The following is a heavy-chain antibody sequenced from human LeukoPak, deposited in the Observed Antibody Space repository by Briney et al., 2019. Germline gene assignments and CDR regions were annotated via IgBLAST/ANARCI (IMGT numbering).Heavy chain of an antibody. CDR2: IYHSGST. CDR1: GGSISSYY. D-gene: IGHD5-12*01. CDR3: AREGRSRGYSGYVASRGGDY. Sequence: PSETLSLTCTVSGGSISSYYWSWIRQPPGKGLEWIGSIYHSGSTYYNPSLKSRVTISVDTSKNQFSLRLSSVTAADTAVYYCAREGRSRGYSGYVASRGGDYWGQGTLVTVSS. V-gene: IGHV4-38-2*02. J-gene: IGHJ4*02.